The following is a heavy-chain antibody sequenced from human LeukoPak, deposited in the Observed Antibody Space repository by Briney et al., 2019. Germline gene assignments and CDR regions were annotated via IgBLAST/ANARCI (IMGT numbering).Heavy chain of an antibody. J-gene: IGHJ4*02. Sequence: ASVKVSCKASGYTFTSYGISWVRQAPGQGLEWMGWISAYNGNTNYAQKLQGRVTMTTDTSTSTAYMELRSLRSDDTAVYYCARDHYDIVVVPAAILGFYYWGQGTLVTVSS. CDR1: GYTFTSYG. D-gene: IGHD2-2*02. CDR3: ARDHYDIVVVPAAILGFYY. CDR2: ISAYNGNT. V-gene: IGHV1-18*01.